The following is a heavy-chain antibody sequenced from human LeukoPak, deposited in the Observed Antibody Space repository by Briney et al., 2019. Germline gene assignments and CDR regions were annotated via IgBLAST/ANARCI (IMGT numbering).Heavy chain of an antibody. J-gene: IGHJ5*02. V-gene: IGHV3-66*01. D-gene: IGHD3-10*01. CDR1: GFTVSNNH. CDR3: ARDRMGRGFDP. CDR2: FYSGGST. Sequence: PGGSLRLSCAASGFTVSNNHMSWARQAPGKGLEWVSVFYSGGSTYYADSVKGRFTISRDNSKNTLYLQMNSLRAEDTAVYYCARDRMGRGFDPWGQGTLVTVSS.